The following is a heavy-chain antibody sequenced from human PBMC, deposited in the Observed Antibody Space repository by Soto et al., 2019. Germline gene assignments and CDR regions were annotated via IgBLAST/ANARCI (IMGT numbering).Heavy chain of an antibody. J-gene: IGHJ6*02. Sequence: EVQLVESGGGLVQPGGSLRLSCAASGFTFSSYWMHWVRQAPGKGLVWVSRINSDGSSTSYADSVKGRFTISRDNAKNTLYLKMNGRRAEDRGLYFWGGVGGGGSCYDGGHYYYYYGMDVGGQGPTVPVSS. V-gene: IGHV3-74*01. CDR2: INSDGSST. D-gene: IGHD2-15*01. CDR1: GFTFSSYW. CDR3: GGVGGGGSCYDGGHYYYYYGMDV.